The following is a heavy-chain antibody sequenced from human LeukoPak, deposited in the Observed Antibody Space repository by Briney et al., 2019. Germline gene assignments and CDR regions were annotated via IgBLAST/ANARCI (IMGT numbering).Heavy chain of an antibody. CDR3: ARDHPYSSSPYYFDY. V-gene: IGHV3-66*01. CDR1: GFTVSSNY. J-gene: IGHJ4*02. Sequence: GGSLRLSCAASGFTVSSNYMSWVRQAPGKGLEWVSVIYSGGGTYYADSVKGRFTISRDNSKNTLYLQMNSLRAEDTAVYYCARDHPYSSSPYYFDYWGQGTLVTVSS. D-gene: IGHD6-6*01. CDR2: IYSGGGT.